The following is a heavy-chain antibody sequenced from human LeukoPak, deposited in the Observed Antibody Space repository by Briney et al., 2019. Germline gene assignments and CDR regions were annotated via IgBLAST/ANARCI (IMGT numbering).Heavy chain of an antibody. CDR3: ARWLGWDIVLMVYALDY. CDR1: GYTFTGYY. Sequence: ASVKVSCKASGYTFTGYYMHWVRQAPGQGLEWMGWINPNSGGTNYAQKFQGRVTMTRDTYISTAYMELSRLRSDDTAVYYCARWLGWDIVLMVYALDYWGQGTLVTVSS. CDR2: INPNSGGT. V-gene: IGHV1-2*02. J-gene: IGHJ4*02. D-gene: IGHD2-8*01.